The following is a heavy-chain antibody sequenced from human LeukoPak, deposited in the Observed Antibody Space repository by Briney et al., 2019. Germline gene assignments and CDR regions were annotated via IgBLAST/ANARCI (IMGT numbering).Heavy chain of an antibody. CDR3: ARGGYYGSGSSFDY. Sequence: GGSLRLSCAASGFTFDDYAMHWVRQAPGKGLVWVSRINSDGSSTSYADSVKGRFTISRDNAKNTLYLQMNSLRAEDTAVYYCARGGYYGSGSSFDYWGQGTLVTVSS. J-gene: IGHJ4*02. CDR1: GFTFDDYA. V-gene: IGHV3-74*01. CDR2: INSDGSST. D-gene: IGHD3-10*01.